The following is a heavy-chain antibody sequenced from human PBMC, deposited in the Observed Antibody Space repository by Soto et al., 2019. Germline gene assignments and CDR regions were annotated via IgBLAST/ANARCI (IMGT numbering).Heavy chain of an antibody. Sequence: VQLVESGGGVVQPGRSLRLSCAASGFTFSSYAMHWVRQAPGKGLEWVAVISYDGSNKYYADSVKGRFTISRDNSKNTLYLQMNSLRAEDTAVYYCARDLKGGYSSSWYWFDPWGQGTLVTVSS. CDR3: ARDLKGGYSSSWYWFDP. CDR1: GFTFSSYA. V-gene: IGHV3-30-3*01. CDR2: ISYDGSNK. D-gene: IGHD6-13*01. J-gene: IGHJ5*02.